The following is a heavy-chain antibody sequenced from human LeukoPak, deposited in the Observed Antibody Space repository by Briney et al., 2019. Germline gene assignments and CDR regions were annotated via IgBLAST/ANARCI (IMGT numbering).Heavy chain of an antibody. J-gene: IGHJ4*02. CDR1: GYTFTGYY. D-gene: IGHD1-1*01. Sequence: GASVKVSCKASGYTFTGYYMHWVRQAPGQGLEWMGRINPNSGGTNYAQKFQGRVTMTRDTSISTAYMELSRLRSDDTAAYYCAREINWNDPCDYWGQGTLVTVS. V-gene: IGHV1-2*06. CDR2: INPNSGGT. CDR3: AREINWNDPCDY.